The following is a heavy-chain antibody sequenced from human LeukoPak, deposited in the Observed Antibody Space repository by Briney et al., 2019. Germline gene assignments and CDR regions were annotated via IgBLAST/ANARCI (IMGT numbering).Heavy chain of an antibody. CDR3: ARGTQVRRSGIDY. J-gene: IGHJ4*02. CDR2: INYSGST. D-gene: IGHD1-26*01. V-gene: IGHV4-39*07. CDR1: GGSISSSSDY. Sequence: SETLSLTCTVSGGSISSSSDYWGWIRRSPGKGLEWIGSINYSGSTYYNPSLKSRVTMSVDTSKNKFSLTSASVTAADTAVYYCARGTQVRRSGIDYWGQGILVTVSS.